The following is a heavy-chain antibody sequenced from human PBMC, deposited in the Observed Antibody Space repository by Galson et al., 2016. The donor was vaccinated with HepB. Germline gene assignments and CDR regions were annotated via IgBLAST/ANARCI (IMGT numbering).Heavy chain of an antibody. J-gene: IGHJ4*02. D-gene: IGHD2-15*01. Sequence: SLRLSCAASGFTFSNFAMTWVRQAPGKGLEWVSSIRRGGDSTYYADSVKGRFTISRDNSRNTLYLQMSSLRADDTALYYCATIRELDSCSGGICHSQFDYWGQGTLVTVSS. V-gene: IGHV3-23*01. CDR1: GFTFSNFA. CDR2: IRRGGDST. CDR3: ATIRELDSCSGGICHSQFDY.